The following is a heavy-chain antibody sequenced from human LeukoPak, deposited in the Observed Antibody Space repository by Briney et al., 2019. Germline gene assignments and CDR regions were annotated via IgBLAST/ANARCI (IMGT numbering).Heavy chain of an antibody. CDR3: ASSEYSYGADAFDI. CDR2: IYFSGGT. J-gene: IGHJ3*02. V-gene: IGHV4-39*07. D-gene: IGHD5-18*01. CDR1: GDSISSSNCY. Sequence: SETLSLTCTVSGDSISSSNCYWGWIRQPPGKGLEWIGSIYFSGGTYYNASLKSRVTISVDTSKNQLSLKLSSVTAADTAVYYCASSEYSYGADAFDIWGQGTMVTVSS.